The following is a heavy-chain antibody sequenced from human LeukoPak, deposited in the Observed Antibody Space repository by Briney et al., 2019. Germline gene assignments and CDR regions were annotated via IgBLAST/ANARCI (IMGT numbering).Heavy chain of an antibody. Sequence: GGSLRLSCAASGFTVSSNYMSWVRQAPGKGLEWVSVIYSGGSTYYADSVKGRFTISRDNSKNTLYLQMNSLKTEDTAVYYCARVRNAFHYYYGMDVWGQGTTVTLSS. CDR2: IYSGGST. CDR1: GFTVSSNY. J-gene: IGHJ6*02. V-gene: IGHV3-53*01. D-gene: IGHD2-2*01. CDR3: ARVRNAFHYYYGMDV.